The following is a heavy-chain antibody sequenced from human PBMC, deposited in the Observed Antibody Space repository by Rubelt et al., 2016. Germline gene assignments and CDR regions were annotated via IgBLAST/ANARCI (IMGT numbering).Heavy chain of an antibody. CDR3: ATSRYADSPWRAFDI. D-gene: IGHD2-8*01. Sequence: EVQLVESGGGLVQPGGSLRLSCAASGFTFSGHWMSWVRQVPGKGLEWVANIKLDGSEKHYVDSVKGRFTISRDNARNSLYLQMNSLRAEDSAVYYCATSRYADSPWRAFDIWGQGTMVTVSS. V-gene: IGHV3-7*01. CDR1: GFTFSGHW. CDR2: IKLDGSEK. J-gene: IGHJ3*02.